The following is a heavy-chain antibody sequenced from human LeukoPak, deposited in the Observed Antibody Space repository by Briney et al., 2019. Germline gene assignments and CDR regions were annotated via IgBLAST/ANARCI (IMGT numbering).Heavy chain of an antibody. CDR1: GGSISSYY. J-gene: IGHJ4*02. V-gene: IGHV4-4*07. D-gene: IGHD6-19*01. CDR3: ARDGQYSSGWYRPGLDY. Sequence: SETLSLTCTVSGGSISSYYWSWIRQPAGKGLEWIGRIYTSGSTNYNPSLKSRVTMSVDTSKNQFSLKLGSVTAADTAVYYCARDGQYSSGWYRPGLDYRGQGTLVTVSS. CDR2: IYTSGST.